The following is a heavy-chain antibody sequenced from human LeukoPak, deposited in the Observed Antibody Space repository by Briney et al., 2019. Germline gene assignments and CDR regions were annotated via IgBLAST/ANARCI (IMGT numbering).Heavy chain of an antibody. D-gene: IGHD3-22*01. CDR2: MYTTGSS. CDR1: GDSISGYY. J-gene: IGHJ4*02. CDR3: ARGRAYYDSSGFFNY. Sequence: SETLSLTCNVSGDSISGYYWNWVRQPAGKGLEGIGRMYTTGSSRYNPSLASRVTMSVDTSKNQFSLNLNSVTAADTAFYYCARGRAYYDSSGFFNYWGQGILVTVSS. V-gene: IGHV4-4*07.